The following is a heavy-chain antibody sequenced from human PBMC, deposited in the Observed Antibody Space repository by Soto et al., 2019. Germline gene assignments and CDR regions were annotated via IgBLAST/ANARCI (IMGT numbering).Heavy chain of an antibody. CDR3: ARVTCYYYVDY. J-gene: IGHJ4*02. D-gene: IGHD3-9*01. Sequence: ASVKVSCKASGYTFTSYAMHWMRQAPGQRLEWMGWINAGNGNTKYSQKFQGRVTITRDTSASTAYMELSSLRSEDTAVYYCARVTCYYYVDYWGKGTLFTVSS. V-gene: IGHV1-3*01. CDR2: INAGNGNT. CDR1: GYTFTSYA.